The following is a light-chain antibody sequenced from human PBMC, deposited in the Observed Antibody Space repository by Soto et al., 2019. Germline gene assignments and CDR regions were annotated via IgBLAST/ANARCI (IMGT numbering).Light chain of an antibody. J-gene: IGKJ5*01. V-gene: IGKV3-11*01. CDR3: QQRSNWPPFT. CDR1: QSVSSY. CDR2: DAS. Sequence: EIVLTQSPATLALSPGARATLSCRASQSVSSYFAWYQQKPGQAPRLLIYDASNRATGIPARFSGSGSGTDFTLTISSLEPEDFAAYYCQQRSNWPPFTFGQGTRLEIK.